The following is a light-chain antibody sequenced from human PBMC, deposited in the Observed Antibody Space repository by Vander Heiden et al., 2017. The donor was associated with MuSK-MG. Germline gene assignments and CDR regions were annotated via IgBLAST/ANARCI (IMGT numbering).Light chain of an antibody. V-gene: IGKV1-12*01. CDR1: QGISSW. CDR2: AAS. Sequence: IQLTQSPSSVYASVGDRVTITCRASQGISSWLAWYQQKPGKAPKLLIYAASNVQHGVPSRFSGSGSGTDFTFTIRSLQSEDFATYYCPQANSLPLTFGGGTKVEIK. CDR3: PQANSLPLT. J-gene: IGKJ4*01.